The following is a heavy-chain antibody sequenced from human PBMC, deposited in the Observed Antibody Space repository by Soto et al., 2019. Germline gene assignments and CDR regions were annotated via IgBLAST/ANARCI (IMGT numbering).Heavy chain of an antibody. Sequence: GGSLRLSCAASGFTFSSYAMHWVRQAPGKGLEWVAVISYDGSNKYYADSVKGRFTISRDNSKNTLYLQMNSLRAEDTAVYYCARGYSYAARQAQGGLYYYGMDVWGQGTTVTVSS. CDR3: ARGYSYAARQAQGGLYYYGMDV. CDR2: ISYDGSNK. V-gene: IGHV3-30-3*01. J-gene: IGHJ6*02. CDR1: GFTFSSYA. D-gene: IGHD5-18*01.